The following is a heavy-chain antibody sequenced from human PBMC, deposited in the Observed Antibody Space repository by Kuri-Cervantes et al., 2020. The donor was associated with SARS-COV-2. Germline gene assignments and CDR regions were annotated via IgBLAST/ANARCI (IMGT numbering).Heavy chain of an antibody. CDR2: IFYSGSA. Sequence: SETLSLTCTVSGGSLSSGDYYWTWVRQPPGKGLEWIGNIFYSGSASYNPSLKSRLTMSLDMSKSQFSLKLSSVTAADTAVYYCARGVWEEAIYNYYYYMDVWGKGTTVTVSS. CDR1: GGSLSSGDYY. D-gene: IGHD3-16*01. V-gene: IGHV4-61*08. CDR3: ARGVWEEAIYNYYYYMDV. J-gene: IGHJ6*03.